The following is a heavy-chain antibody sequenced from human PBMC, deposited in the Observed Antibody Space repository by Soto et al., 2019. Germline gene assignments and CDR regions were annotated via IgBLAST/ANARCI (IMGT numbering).Heavy chain of an antibody. CDR2: INVGNGNT. V-gene: IGHV1-3*01. CDR1: GYIFTNYN. Sequence: ASVKVSCKASGYIFTNYNIHWVRQAPGQRLEWMGWINVGNGNTKYSERFQGRVTNTRDTSASTAFMELSSLTSEDTGVYYCARDQGLGDVWGQGNTVTVYS. J-gene: IGHJ6*02. CDR3: ARDQGLGDV. D-gene: IGHD3-16*01.